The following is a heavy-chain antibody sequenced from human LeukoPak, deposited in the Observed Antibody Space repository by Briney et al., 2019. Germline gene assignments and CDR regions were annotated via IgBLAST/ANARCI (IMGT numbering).Heavy chain of an antibody. D-gene: IGHD7-27*01. Sequence: SVKVSCKASGGTFSSYAISWVRQAPGQGLEWMGRIIPILGIANYAQKFQGRVTITADKSTSTAYMELSSLRSEDTAVYYCAREGTGENAFDIWGQGTMVTVSS. CDR1: GGTFSSYA. J-gene: IGHJ3*02. CDR2: IIPILGIA. CDR3: AREGTGENAFDI. V-gene: IGHV1-69*04.